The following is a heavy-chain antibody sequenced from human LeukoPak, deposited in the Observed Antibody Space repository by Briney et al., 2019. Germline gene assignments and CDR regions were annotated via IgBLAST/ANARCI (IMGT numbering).Heavy chain of an antibody. CDR2: IYTSGST. CDR3: AREVYYDFWSGYYIFDY. V-gene: IGHV4-61*02. D-gene: IGHD3-3*01. Sequence: SETLSLTCTVSGGSISSGSYYWSWIRQPAGKGLEWIGRIYTSGSTNYNPSLKSRVTISVDTSKNQFSLKLSSVTAADTAVYYCAREVYYDFWSGYYIFDYWGQGTLVTVSS. J-gene: IGHJ4*02. CDR1: GGSISSGSYY.